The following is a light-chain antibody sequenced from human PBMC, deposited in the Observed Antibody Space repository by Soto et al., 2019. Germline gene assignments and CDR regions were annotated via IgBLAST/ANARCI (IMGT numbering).Light chain of an antibody. Sequence: QSALTQPPSASGTPGQRVTISCSGSSSIIGSQTVNWYQQLPGTAPKLLIFLNDRRPSGVPDRFSGSKSGTSASLAISGLQSEDEGDYYCAAWHTSLKGFVFGAGTKVTVL. CDR3: AAWHTSLKGFV. J-gene: IGLJ1*01. V-gene: IGLV1-44*01. CDR1: SSIIGSQT. CDR2: LND.